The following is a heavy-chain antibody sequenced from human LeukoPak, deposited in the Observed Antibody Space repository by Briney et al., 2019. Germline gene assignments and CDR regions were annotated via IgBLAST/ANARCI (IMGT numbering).Heavy chain of an antibody. V-gene: IGHV1-2*02. J-gene: IGHJ4*02. CDR2: ITPNSDDT. D-gene: IGHD7-27*01. CDR3: ARSPIGLGFFDY. CDR1: GYTFTDYY. Sequence: ASVKVSCKASGYTFTDYYMHWVRQAPGQGLEWMGWITPNSDDTDYAQKFQGRVSMTRDTSISTAYMELSSLRSDDTAVYYCARSPIGLGFFDYWGQGTLVTVSS.